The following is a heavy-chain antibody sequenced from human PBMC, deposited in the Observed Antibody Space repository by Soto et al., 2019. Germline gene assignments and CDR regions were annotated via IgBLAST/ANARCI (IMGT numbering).Heavy chain of an antibody. CDR1: GFTFSSYD. D-gene: IGHD2-2*01. V-gene: IGHV3-23*01. J-gene: IGHJ5*02. Sequence: GGSLRLSCTDSGFTFSSYDMTWVRQAPGKGLEWVSGISGSGGSTYYADSVKGRFTISRDNSKNTLYLQMNSLRVEDTAVYYCAIATPAVPLAMPGLGRFDPWGQGTLVTVSS. CDR3: AIATPAVPLAMPGLGRFDP. CDR2: ISGSGGST.